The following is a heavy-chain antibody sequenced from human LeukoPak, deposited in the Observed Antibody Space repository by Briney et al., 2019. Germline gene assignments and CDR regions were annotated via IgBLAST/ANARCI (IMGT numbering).Heavy chain of an antibody. CDR3: ARAQRGTYYYYGMDV. D-gene: IGHD3-16*01. CDR2: IYYSGST. V-gene: IGHV4-59*01. J-gene: IGHJ6*02. Sequence: SETLSLTCTVSGGSISSYYWSWIRQPPGKGLEWIGYIYYSGSTNYNPSLKSRVTISVDTSKNQFSLKLSSVTAADTAVYYCARAQRGTYYYYGMDVWGQGTTVTDSS. CDR1: GGSISSYY.